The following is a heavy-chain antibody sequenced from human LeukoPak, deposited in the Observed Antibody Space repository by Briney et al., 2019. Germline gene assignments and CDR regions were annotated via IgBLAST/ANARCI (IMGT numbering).Heavy chain of an antibody. CDR1: GGTFSSYA. CDR3: ASRFGEYMDYFDY. D-gene: IGHD3-10*01. CDR2: INPNSGGT. V-gene: IGHV1-2*02. J-gene: IGHJ4*02. Sequence: GASVKVSCKASGGTFSSYAISWARQAPGQGLEWMGWINPNSGGTNYAQKFQGRVAMTRDTSISTAYMELSRLRSDDTAVYYCASRFGEYMDYFDYWGQGTLVTVSS.